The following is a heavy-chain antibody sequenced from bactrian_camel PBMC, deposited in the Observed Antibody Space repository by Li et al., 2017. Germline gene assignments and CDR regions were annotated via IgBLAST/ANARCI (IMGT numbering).Heavy chain of an antibody. D-gene: IGHD2*01. V-gene: IGHV3S57*01. CDR2: VDYRGRT. Sequence: HVQLVESGGGSMQAGGSLRLACEGSGRTYFNWVMGWFRQVPGREREGLATVDYRGRTAYADSVKGRFSISKDNATHVSLQMTLKPEDSAVYYCAAAHVPRSGSYCAFLKAPGDFSYWGQGTQVTVS. J-gene: IGHJ4*01. CDR3: AAAHVPRSGSYCAFLKAPGDFSY. CDR1: GRTYFNWV.